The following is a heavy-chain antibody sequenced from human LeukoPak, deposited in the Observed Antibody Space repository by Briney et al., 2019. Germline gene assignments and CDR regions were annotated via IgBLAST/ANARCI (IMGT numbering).Heavy chain of an antibody. D-gene: IGHD2-15*01. J-gene: IGHJ6*04. V-gene: IGHV3-21*01. CDR3: ARDVVVVVAATLRYYYYGMDV. CDR1: GFTFSSYS. CDR2: ISSSSSYI. Sequence: GGSLRLSCAASGFTFSSYSMNWVRQAPGKGLEWVSSISSSSSYIYYADSVKGRFTISRGNAKNSLYLQMNSLRAEDTAVYYCARDVVVVVAATLRYYYYGMDVWGKGTTVTVSS.